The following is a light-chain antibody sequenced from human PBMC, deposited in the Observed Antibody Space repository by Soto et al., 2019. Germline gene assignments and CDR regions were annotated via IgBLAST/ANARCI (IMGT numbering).Light chain of an antibody. CDR3: QQYDTSPLT. V-gene: IGKV3-20*01. CDR1: QYISSNY. J-gene: IGKJ4*01. CDR2: GAF. Sequence: EVVLTQSPGTLCLSRGERATLSCRASQYISSNYLAWYQQKPGRAPRLLIFGAFNRAPGVPDRFSGSASGTDFALTISGLEPEDFALYYCQQYDTSPLTFGGGTKV.